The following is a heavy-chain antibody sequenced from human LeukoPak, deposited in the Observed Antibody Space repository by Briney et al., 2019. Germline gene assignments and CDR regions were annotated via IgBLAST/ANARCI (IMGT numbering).Heavy chain of an antibody. CDR1: GYIFTGYY. Sequence: ASVKVSCKASGYIFTGYYMHGVRQAPGQGLEWMGWINPNSGGTNYAQKFQGRVTMTRDTSISTAYMEQSRLRSDDTAVYYCARDGGWDFWSGAKGPYFDYWGREPWSPSPQ. J-gene: IGHJ4*02. CDR2: INPNSGGT. V-gene: IGHV1-2*02. D-gene: IGHD3-3*01. CDR3: ARDGGWDFWSGAKGPYFDY.